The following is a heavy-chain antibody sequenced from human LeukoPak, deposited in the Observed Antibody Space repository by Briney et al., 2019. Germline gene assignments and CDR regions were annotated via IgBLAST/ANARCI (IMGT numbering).Heavy chain of an antibody. CDR3: AREGGVYGMDV. CDR2: ISSSSSTI. Sequence: PGGSLRLSCAASGFTFSTYNMNWVRQAPGKGLEWVSYISSSSSTIYYADSVKGRFTISRDNAKNSLYLQMNSLRDDDTAVYYCAREGGVYGMDVWGQGTTVTVSS. CDR1: GFTFSTYN. J-gene: IGHJ6*02. V-gene: IGHV3-48*02. D-gene: IGHD3-10*01.